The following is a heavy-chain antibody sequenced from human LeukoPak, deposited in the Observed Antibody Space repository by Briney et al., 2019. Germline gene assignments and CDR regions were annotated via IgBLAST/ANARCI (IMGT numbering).Heavy chain of an antibody. J-gene: IGHJ4*02. V-gene: IGHV3-7*01. CDR3: ARSFAGDPHFDY. CDR1: GFTFSSYW. D-gene: IGHD3-16*01. CDR2: IKQDGSER. Sequence: GGSLRLSCAASGFTFSSYWMSWVRQAPGKGLDWVANIKQDGSERYYVDSVKGRFTVSRDNAKNSLYLQMNSLRAEDTAVYYCARSFAGDPHFDYWGQGTLVTVSS.